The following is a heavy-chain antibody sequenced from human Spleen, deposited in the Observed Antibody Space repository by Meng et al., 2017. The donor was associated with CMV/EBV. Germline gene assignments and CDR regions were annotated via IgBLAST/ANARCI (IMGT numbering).Heavy chain of an antibody. V-gene: IGHV4-34*01. Sequence: VPLKQWGAGLLKPSETPPLTCAVYGGSFSGYYWSWIRQPPGKGLEWIGEINHSGSTNYNPSLKSRVTISVDTSKNQFSLKLSSVTAADTAVYYCARGGGYDNYFDYWGQGTLVTVSS. CDR2: INHSGST. CDR3: ARGGGYDNYFDY. CDR1: GGSFSGYY. D-gene: IGHD5-12*01. J-gene: IGHJ4*02.